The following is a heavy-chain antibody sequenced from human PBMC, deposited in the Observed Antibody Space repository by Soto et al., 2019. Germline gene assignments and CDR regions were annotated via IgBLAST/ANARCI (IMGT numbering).Heavy chain of an antibody. V-gene: IGHV1-69*13. D-gene: IGHD6-13*01. CDR2: IIPIFGTA. CDR1: GGTFSSYA. J-gene: IGHJ4*02. Sequence: AVKVSCKASGGTFSSYAISWVRQAPGQGLEWMGGIIPIFGTANYAQKFQGRVTITADESTSTAYMELSSLRSEDTAVYYCARDRADIAAAGYYFDDWGQGTLVT. CDR3: ARDRADIAAAGYYFDD.